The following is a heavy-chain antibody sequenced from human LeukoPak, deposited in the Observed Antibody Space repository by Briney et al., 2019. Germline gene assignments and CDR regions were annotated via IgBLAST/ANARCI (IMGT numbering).Heavy chain of an antibody. CDR2: IKQDGSEK. J-gene: IGHJ4*02. CDR1: GFTFSSYW. V-gene: IGHV3-7*01. D-gene: IGHD1-7*01. CDR3: ARVDTLDLHPYYFDY. Sequence: GRSLRLSCAASGFTFSSYWMSWVRQAPGKGLEWVANIKQDGSEKYYVDSVKGRFTISRDNAKNSLYLQMNSLRAEDTAVYYCARVDTLDLHPYYFDYWGQGTLVTVSS.